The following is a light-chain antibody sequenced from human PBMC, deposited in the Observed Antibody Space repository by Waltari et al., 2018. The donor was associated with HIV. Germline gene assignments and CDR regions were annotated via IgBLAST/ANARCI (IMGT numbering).Light chain of an antibody. V-gene: IGLV1-44*01. J-gene: IGLJ3*02. CDR2: TNH. CDR3: AAWADSLNGPV. CDR1: HSTLGNTP. Sequence: QSVLIQPPSASGTPVQRFSISSSRSHSTLGNTPVPCYQYTPGPAHKLLIYTNHQGPLGVPARFSGSKSGTSASLAISGLQSEDEADYFCAAWADSLNGPVFGGGTKLTVL.